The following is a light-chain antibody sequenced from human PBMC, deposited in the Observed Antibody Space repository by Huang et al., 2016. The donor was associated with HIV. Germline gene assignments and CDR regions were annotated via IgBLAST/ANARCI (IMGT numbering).Light chain of an antibody. J-gene: IGKJ4*01. CDR2: WAS. CDR1: QSILYSSNSKNY. Sequence: DIVMTQSPDSLAVSLGERATINCKSSQSILYSSNSKNYLAWYQQKPGQPPKLLIYWASTRESGVPDRFSGSESGTDFTLTISNLQAEDVAVYYCQQYYNTPFTFGGGTKVEI. CDR3: QQYYNTPFT. V-gene: IGKV4-1*01.